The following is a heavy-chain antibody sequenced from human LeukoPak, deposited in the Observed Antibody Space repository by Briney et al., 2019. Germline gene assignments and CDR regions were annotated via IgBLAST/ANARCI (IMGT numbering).Heavy chain of an antibody. CDR1: GFTFDDYA. CDR2: ISWNSGSI. Sequence: GGSLRFSCAASGFTFDDYAMHWVRQAPGKGLEWVSGISWNSGSIGYADSVKGRFTISRDNAKNSLYLQMNSLRAEDTALYYCAKDYCSSTSCYEEGGGAFDIWGQGTMVTVSS. J-gene: IGHJ3*02. D-gene: IGHD2-2*01. CDR3: AKDYCSSTSCYEEGGGAFDI. V-gene: IGHV3-9*01.